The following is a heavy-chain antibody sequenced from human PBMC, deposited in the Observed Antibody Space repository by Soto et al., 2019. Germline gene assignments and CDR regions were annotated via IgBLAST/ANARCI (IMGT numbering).Heavy chain of an antibody. J-gene: IGHJ6*03. D-gene: IGHD3-22*01. Sequence: GGSLRLSCAASGFTFSSYWMSWVRQAPGKGLEWVANIKQDGSEKYYVDSVKGRFTISRDNAKNSLYLQMNSLRAEDTAVYYCARDGDYYDSSGYYYYYYYYMDVWGKGTTVTVSS. CDR2: IKQDGSEK. V-gene: IGHV3-7*03. CDR1: GFTFSSYW. CDR3: ARDGDYYDSSGYYYYYYYYMDV.